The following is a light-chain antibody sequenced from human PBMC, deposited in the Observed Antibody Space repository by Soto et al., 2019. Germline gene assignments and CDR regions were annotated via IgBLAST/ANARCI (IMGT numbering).Light chain of an antibody. J-gene: IGLJ2*01. V-gene: IGLV2-14*01. CDR3: SSYNSISTVV. CDR1: SSDVGGYNY. CDR2: DVS. Sequence: QSALTQPASVSGSPGQSITISCTGTSSDVGGYNYVSWYQQHTDKATKLMIYDVSHRPSGVSQRFSGSKSGSTASLTISGLQDEDDDDYYSSSYNSISTVVFGGGTQLTVL.